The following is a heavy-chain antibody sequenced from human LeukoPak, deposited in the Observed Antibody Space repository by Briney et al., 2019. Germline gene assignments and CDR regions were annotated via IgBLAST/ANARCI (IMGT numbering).Heavy chain of an antibody. V-gene: IGHV4-34*01. CDR3: ARGYYDILTGYYDSDAFDI. Sequence: PSETLSLTCAVYGGSFSGYYWSWIRQPPGKGLEWIGEINHSGSTNYNPSLKSRVTISVDTSKNQFSLKLNSVTAADTAVYYCARGYYDILTGYYDSDAFDIWGQGTMVTVSS. CDR1: GGSFSGYY. J-gene: IGHJ3*02. D-gene: IGHD3-9*01. CDR2: INHSGST.